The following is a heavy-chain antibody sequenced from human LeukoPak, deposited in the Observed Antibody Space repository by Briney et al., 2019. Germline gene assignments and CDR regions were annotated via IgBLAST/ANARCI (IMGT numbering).Heavy chain of an antibody. J-gene: IGHJ4*02. CDR1: GGSISNYH. Sequence: SETLSLTCTVSGGSISNYHWSWIRQPAGKGLEWIGQIHTSGRTNYNPPLKSRVSMSIDTTEDQVSLTIRSVTAADTAFYYCARRDISSGWSFDCWGQGTLVTVSS. CDR3: ARRDISSGWSFDC. D-gene: IGHD6-19*01. CDR2: IHTSGRT. V-gene: IGHV4-4*07.